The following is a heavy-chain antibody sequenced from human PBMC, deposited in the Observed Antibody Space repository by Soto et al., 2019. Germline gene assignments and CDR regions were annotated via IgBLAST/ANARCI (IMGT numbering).Heavy chain of an antibody. V-gene: IGHV3-23*01. J-gene: IGHJ2*01. Sequence: EVQLLESGGGLVQPGGSVRLSCVASGFTFSSYPMNWVRQAPGKGLEWVSGITSAGASAYYADSVKGRFTISRDNSKNTLYLQMNSLRADDTAVYYGAKPSLGYYDTRYWYFDLWGRGTLVTVSS. CDR1: GFTFSSYP. CDR2: ITSAGASA. D-gene: IGHD3-22*01. CDR3: AKPSLGYYDTRYWYFDL.